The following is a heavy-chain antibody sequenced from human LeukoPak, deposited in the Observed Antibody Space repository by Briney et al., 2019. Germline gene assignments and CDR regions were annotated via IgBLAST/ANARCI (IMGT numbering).Heavy chain of an antibody. J-gene: IGHJ6*03. CDR1: GGSFSGYY. Sequence: PSETLSLTCAVYGGSFSGYYWSWIRQPPGKGLEWIGEINHSGSTNYNPSLKSRVTISVDTSKNQFSLKLSSVTAADTAVYYCARRASYYGSGSYGAYYYYMDVWGKGTTVTISS. CDR2: INHSGST. CDR3: ARRASYYGSGSYGAYYYYMDV. V-gene: IGHV4-34*01. D-gene: IGHD3-10*01.